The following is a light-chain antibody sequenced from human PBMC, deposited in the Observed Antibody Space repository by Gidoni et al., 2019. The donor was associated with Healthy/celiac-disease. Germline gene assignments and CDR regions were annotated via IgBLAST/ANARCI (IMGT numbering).Light chain of an antibody. CDR1: QGISSY. CDR3: QQLNSYPRT. J-gene: IGKJ2*01. Sequence: IQLTQSPSSLSASVGDRVTITCRASQGISSYLAWYQQKPGKDPKLLIYAASTLQSGVPSRFSGSGSGTDFTRTISSLQPEDFATYYCQQLNSYPRTFGQGTKLEIK. CDR2: AAS. V-gene: IGKV1-9*01.